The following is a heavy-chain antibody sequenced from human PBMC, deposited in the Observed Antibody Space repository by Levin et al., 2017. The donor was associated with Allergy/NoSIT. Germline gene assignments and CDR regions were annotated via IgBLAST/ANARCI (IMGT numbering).Heavy chain of an antibody. CDR3: ARDRTVVSNTVYYYGMDV. CDR1: GVSISSSY. D-gene: IGHD4-23*01. CDR2: ISYSGST. J-gene: IGHJ6*02. Sequence: SQTLSLTCTVSGVSISSSYWSWIRQPPGKGLEWIGYISYSGSTNYNPSLKSRVTISVDTSKNQFSLKLYSVTAADTAVYYCARDRTVVSNTVYYYGMDVWGQGTTVTVSS. V-gene: IGHV4-59*01.